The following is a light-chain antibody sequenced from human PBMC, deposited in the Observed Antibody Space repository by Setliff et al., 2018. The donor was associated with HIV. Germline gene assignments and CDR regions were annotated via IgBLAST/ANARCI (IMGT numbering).Light chain of an antibody. CDR3: SSYSINTLYV. J-gene: IGLJ1*01. CDR1: SSDIGSSNF. V-gene: IGLV2-14*03. CDR2: NVD. Sequence: QSALTQPASVSGSPGQSITISFTGTSSDIGSSNFVSWYQQHPGKAPKVMIYNVDKRPSGVSNRFSGSKSGNTASLTISGLQTEDEADYYCSSYSINTLYVFATGTKVTVL.